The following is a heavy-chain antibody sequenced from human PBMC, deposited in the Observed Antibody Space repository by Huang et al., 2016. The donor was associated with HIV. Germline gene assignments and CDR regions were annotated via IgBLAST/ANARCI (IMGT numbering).Heavy chain of an antibody. CDR1: GGSISTHY. CDR3: ARDHHDFWRGYRRMYFFDH. CDR2: IDYSGST. D-gene: IGHD3-3*01. V-gene: IGHV4-59*11. J-gene: IGHJ4*02. Sequence: QVQLQESGPGLVKPSETLSLTCTVSGGSISTHYWSWIRQPPGKGLEWIGSIDYSGSTNYSPSLKSRVTILLDTSKTQFSLRVNSVTAADTAMYYCARDHHDFWRGYRRMYFFDHWGQGTLVTVSS.